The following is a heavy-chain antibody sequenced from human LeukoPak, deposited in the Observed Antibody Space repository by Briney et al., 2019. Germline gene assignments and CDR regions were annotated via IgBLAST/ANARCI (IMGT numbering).Heavy chain of an antibody. CDR3: ARHGNYYDSSGYPRFDY. D-gene: IGHD3-22*01. V-gene: IGHV4-38-2*02. J-gene: IGHJ4*02. CDR2: IYHSGST. Sequence: SETLSLTCTVSGYSISSGYYWGWIRQPPGKGLEWIGSIYHSGSTYYNPSLKSRVTISVDTSKNQFSLKLSSVTAADTAVYYCARHGNYYDSSGYPRFDYWGQGTLVTVPS. CDR1: GYSISSGYY.